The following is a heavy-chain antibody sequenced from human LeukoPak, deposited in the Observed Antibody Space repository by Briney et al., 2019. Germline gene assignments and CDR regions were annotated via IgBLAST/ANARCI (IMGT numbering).Heavy chain of an antibody. V-gene: IGHV3-23*01. CDR3: ARVSGWGYSYGPTDAFDI. CDR2: ISGNGGST. CDR1: GFTFSSYA. J-gene: IGHJ3*02. Sequence: GGSLRLSCAASGFTFSSYAMSWVRQAPGKGLEWVSAISGNGGSTYYADSVKGRFTISRDNSKNTLYLQMNSLRAEDTAVYYCARVSGWGYSYGPTDAFDIWGQGTMVTVSS. D-gene: IGHD5-18*01.